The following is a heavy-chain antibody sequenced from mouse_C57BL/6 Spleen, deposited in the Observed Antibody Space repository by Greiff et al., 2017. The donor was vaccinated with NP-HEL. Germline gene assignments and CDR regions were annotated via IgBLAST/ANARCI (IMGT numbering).Heavy chain of an antibody. Sequence: QVQLQQPGAELVRPGSSVKLSCKASGYTFTSYWMHWVKQRPIQGLEWIGNIDPSDSETHYNQKFKDKATLTVDKSSSTAYMQLSSLTSEDSAVXYCARSGYYGSSYGGYFGYWGQGTTLTVSS. D-gene: IGHD1-1*01. CDR2: IDPSDSET. CDR1: GYTFTSYW. V-gene: IGHV1-52*01. J-gene: IGHJ2*01. CDR3: ARSGYYGSSYGGYFGY.